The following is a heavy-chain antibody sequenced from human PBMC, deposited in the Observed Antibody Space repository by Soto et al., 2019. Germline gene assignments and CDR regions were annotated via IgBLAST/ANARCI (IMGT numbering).Heavy chain of an antibody. J-gene: IGHJ4*02. Sequence: GPLRLSCTASVFTVGDYAMSWFRQAPGKGLEWVGFIRSKAYGGTTEYAASVKGRFTISRDDSKSIAYLQMNSLKTEDTAVYYCTRMIAVAGPFDYWGQGTLVTVSS. CDR1: VFTVGDYA. CDR2: IRSKAYGGTT. D-gene: IGHD6-19*01. CDR3: TRMIAVAGPFDY. V-gene: IGHV3-49*03.